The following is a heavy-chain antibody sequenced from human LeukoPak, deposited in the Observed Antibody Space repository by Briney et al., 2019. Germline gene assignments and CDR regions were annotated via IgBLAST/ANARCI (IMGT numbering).Heavy chain of an antibody. J-gene: IGHJ3*02. D-gene: IGHD2-15*01. Sequence: GGSLRLSCAASGFTFDDYAMHWVRQAPGKGLEWVSGISWNSGSIGYADSVKGRFTISRDNAKNPLYLQMNSLRAEDTALYYCAKEYCSGGSCYDDAFDIWGQGTMVTVSS. V-gene: IGHV3-9*01. CDR1: GFTFDDYA. CDR2: ISWNSGSI. CDR3: AKEYCSGGSCYDDAFDI.